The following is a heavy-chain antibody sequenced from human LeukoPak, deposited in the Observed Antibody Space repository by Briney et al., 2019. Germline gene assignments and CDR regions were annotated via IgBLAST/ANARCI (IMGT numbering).Heavy chain of an antibody. V-gene: IGHV4-39*01. J-gene: IGHJ5*02. CDR3: ARRPGYYGSGNGGVWFDP. CDR1: GGSISSSSYY. Sequence: SETLSLTCTVSGGSISSSSYYWGWIRQPPGKGLEWIGSIYYSGSTYYNPSLKSRVTISVDTSKSQFSLKLSSVTAADTAVYYCARRPGYYGSGNGGVWFDPWGQGTLVTVSS. CDR2: IYYSGST. D-gene: IGHD3-10*01.